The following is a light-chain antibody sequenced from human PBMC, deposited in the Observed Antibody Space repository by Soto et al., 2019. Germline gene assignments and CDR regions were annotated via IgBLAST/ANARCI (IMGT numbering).Light chain of an antibody. CDR2: GAS. CDR1: PSISNY. CDR3: QQSYTKPLT. Sequence: EIQMTQSPSSLSASVGDRVTITCRASPSISNYLNWYQNKPGKAPELLIFGASNLQTGAPSRCSGSGYGADFTLTISSLQPEDIATYYCQQSYTKPLTFGGGTKVEIK. V-gene: IGKV1-39*01. J-gene: IGKJ4*01.